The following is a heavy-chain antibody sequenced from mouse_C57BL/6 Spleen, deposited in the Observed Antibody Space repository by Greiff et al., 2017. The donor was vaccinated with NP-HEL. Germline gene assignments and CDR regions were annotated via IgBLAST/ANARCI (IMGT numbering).Heavy chain of an antibody. Sequence: VQLQQSGAELVRPGASVKLSCKASGYTFTDYYINWVKQRPGQGLEWIARIYPGSGNTYYNEKFKGKATLTAEKSSSTAYMQLSSLTSEDSAVYFCARSGDYGSSYYFDYWGQGTTLTVSS. V-gene: IGHV1-76*01. CDR1: GYTFTDYY. CDR3: ARSGDYGSSYYFDY. D-gene: IGHD1-1*01. J-gene: IGHJ2*01. CDR2: IYPGSGNT.